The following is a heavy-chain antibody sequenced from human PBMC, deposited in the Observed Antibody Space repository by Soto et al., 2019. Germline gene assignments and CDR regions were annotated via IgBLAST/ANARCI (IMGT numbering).Heavy chain of an antibody. J-gene: IGHJ4*02. CDR1: GFTFSSYS. Sequence: EVQLVESGGGLVKPGGSLRLSCAASGFTFSSYSMNWVRQAPGKGLEWVSSISSSSSYIYYADSVKGRFTISRDNAKNSLYLQMNGRRAEDTAVYYCARVGATWGDYWGQGTLVTVSS. V-gene: IGHV3-21*01. CDR2: ISSSSSYI. D-gene: IGHD3-16*01. CDR3: ARVGATWGDY.